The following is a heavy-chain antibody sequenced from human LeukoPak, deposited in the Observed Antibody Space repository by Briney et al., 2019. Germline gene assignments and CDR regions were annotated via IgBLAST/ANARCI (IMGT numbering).Heavy chain of an antibody. V-gene: IGHV3-33*06. CDR1: GFTFSSYW. Sequence: GGSLRLSCAASGFTFSSYWMSWVRQAPGKGLEWLAVIWYDGNKKYYADSVKGRFTISRDNSKSTLDLQMDSLRAEDSAVYYCAKGRYTGTSFFDYWGQGTLVTVSS. D-gene: IGHD3-16*02. CDR3: AKGRYTGTSFFDY. J-gene: IGHJ4*02. CDR2: IWYDGNKK.